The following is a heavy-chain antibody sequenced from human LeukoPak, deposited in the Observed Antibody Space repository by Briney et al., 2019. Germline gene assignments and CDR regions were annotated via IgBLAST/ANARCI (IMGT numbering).Heavy chain of an antibody. CDR2: IYPGDSET. D-gene: IGHD2/OR15-2a*01. J-gene: IGHJ4*02. Sequence: GESPQISFKGSGYSFTGYWIAWVRPVPGKGLEWVGIIYPGDSETRYSPSFQGQVATSVDKSISTAYLQWTSLKATDSAIYYCARVPAGFTYGHFDYWGQGTLVTVSS. CDR1: GYSFTGYW. CDR3: ARVPAGFTYGHFDY. V-gene: IGHV5-51*01.